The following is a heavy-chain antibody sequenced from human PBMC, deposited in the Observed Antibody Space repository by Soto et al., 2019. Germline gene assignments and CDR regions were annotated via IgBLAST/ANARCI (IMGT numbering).Heavy chain of an antibody. CDR1: GYTSADFG. V-gene: IGHV1-18*04. D-gene: IGHD2-2*01. Sequence: QVQLMQSGTEVKKPGASVTVSCKASGYTSADFGISWVRQAPGQGLEWMGWVSGNNGASNPAPKVQGRITMPLDTSTGVSSMALRSLRSDDTAIYYCVRDQKYFRVNGNWFDSWGQGTLVSVSS. J-gene: IGHJ5*01. CDR3: VRDQKYFRVNGNWFDS. CDR2: VSGNNGAS.